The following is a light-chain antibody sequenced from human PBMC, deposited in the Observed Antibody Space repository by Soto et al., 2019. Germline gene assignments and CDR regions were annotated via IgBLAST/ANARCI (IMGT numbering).Light chain of an antibody. Sequence: QSALTQPASVSGSPGQSITISCTGTSSDVGTYNLVSWYQLLPGKVPKVLIYEVFRRPSGVSDRFSGSKSGNTASLTISGLQDEDEGDYQCGSNLGLNTDVFGTGTKVTVL. V-gene: IGLV2-23*02. CDR1: SSDVGTYNL. CDR3: GSNLGLNTDV. CDR2: EVF. J-gene: IGLJ1*01.